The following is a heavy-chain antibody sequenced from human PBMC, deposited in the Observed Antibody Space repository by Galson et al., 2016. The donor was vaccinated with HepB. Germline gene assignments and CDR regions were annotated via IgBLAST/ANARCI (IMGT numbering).Heavy chain of an antibody. CDR2: TYYRSKWYY. D-gene: IGHD6-19*01. J-gene: IGHJ4*02. CDR1: GDSVSGNRVS. V-gene: IGHV6-1*01. Sequence: CAISGDSVSGNRVSWNWIRQSPSRGLEWLGRTYYRSKWYYDSAVSVKSRIMINPDTSRNLLSLQLNSVTPEDSAVCFCARGGFGAEVADFHYWGQGSLVTVSS. CDR3: ARGGFGAEVADFHY.